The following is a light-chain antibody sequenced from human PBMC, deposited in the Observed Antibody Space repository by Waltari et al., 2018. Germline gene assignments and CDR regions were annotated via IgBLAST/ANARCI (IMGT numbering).Light chain of an antibody. V-gene: IGKV3-20*01. CDR2: AAS. CDR3: QHYVNLPVT. J-gene: IGKJ1*01. Sequence: EIVLTQSPGTLSLSPGERATLSCRASQSVSRALAWYQQEPGQAPRLLIYAASPRATGVPDRFSGSGSGTDFSLTISRLDPEDFAVYYCQHYVNLPVTFGQGTKVEI. CDR1: QSVSRA.